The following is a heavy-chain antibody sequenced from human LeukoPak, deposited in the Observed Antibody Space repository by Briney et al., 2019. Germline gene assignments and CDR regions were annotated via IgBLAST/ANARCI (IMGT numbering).Heavy chain of an antibody. CDR2: IIPIFGTA. V-gene: IGHV1-69*13. J-gene: IGHJ4*02. Sequence: ASVKVSCKASGGTFSSYAISWVRQAPGQGLEWMGGIIPIFGTANYAQKFQGRVTITADESTSTAYMELSSLRSEDTAVYYCAREMATISFFDYWGQGTLVTVSS. D-gene: IGHD5-24*01. CDR1: GGTFSSYA. CDR3: AREMATISFFDY.